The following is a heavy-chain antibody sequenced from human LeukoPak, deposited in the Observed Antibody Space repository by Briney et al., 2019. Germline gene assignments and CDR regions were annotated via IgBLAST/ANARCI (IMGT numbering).Heavy chain of an antibody. V-gene: IGHV1-8*02. Sequence: GASVKVSCKASGYTFTSYGINWVRQATGQGLEWMGWMNPNSGNTGYAQKFQGRVTMTRNTSISTAYMELSSLRSEDTAVYYCARPGEPGYSSSWENGNFDYWGQGTLVTVSS. CDR3: ARPGEPGYSSSWENGNFDY. D-gene: IGHD6-13*01. CDR1: GYTFTSYG. CDR2: MNPNSGNT. J-gene: IGHJ4*02.